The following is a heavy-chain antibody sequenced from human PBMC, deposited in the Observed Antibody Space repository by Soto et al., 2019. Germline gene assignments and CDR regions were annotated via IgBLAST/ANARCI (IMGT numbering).Heavy chain of an antibody. CDR1: GFTFGDYA. J-gene: IGHJ6*02. CDR2: IRSKAYCGTT. D-gene: IGHD6-13*01. CDR3: TREGYSISWYPLYYYGMDV. Sequence: GGSLRLSCTASGFTFGDYAMSWVRQAPGKGLEWVGFIRSKAYCGTTEYAASVKGRFTISRDDSKSIVYLQMNSLKTEDTAVYYCTREGYSISWYPLYYYGMDVWGQVTTVTVSS. V-gene: IGHV3-49*04.